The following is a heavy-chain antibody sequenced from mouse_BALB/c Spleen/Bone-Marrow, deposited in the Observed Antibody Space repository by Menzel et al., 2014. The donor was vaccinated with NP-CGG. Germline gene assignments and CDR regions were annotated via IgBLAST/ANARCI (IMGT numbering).Heavy chain of an antibody. D-gene: IGHD2-3*01. J-gene: IGHJ2*01. V-gene: IGHV1-9*01. CDR2: ILPGSGST. Sequence: VKLMESGGELMKPGASVKISCKATGYTFSSYWIEWVKQRPGHGLEWIGEILPGSGSTNCNEKFKGKATFTADTSSNTAYMQLSSLTSEDSAVYYCARPLYDGYYPWGQGTTLTVSS. CDR1: GYTFSSYW. CDR3: ARPLYDGYYP.